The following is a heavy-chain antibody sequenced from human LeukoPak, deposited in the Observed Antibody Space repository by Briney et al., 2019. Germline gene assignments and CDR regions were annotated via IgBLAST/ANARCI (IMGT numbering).Heavy chain of an antibody. CDR3: AKHNWNDGYYYYGMDV. Sequence: TGGSLRLSCAASGFSFSSYAMSWVRQAPGKGLEWVSAISGSGGSTYYADSAKGRFTISRDNSKNTLYLQMNSLRAEDTAVYYCAKHNWNDGYYYYGMDVWGQGTTVTVSS. CDR2: ISGSGGST. CDR1: GFSFSSYA. J-gene: IGHJ6*02. V-gene: IGHV3-23*01. D-gene: IGHD1-20*01.